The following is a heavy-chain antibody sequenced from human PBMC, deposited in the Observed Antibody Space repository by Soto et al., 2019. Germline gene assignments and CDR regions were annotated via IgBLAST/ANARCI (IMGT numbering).Heavy chain of an antibody. CDR2: IYNSGDT. D-gene: IGHD6-25*01. J-gene: IGHJ6*02. CDR3: ARDGSDSYGLDV. CDR1: GGSISSYY. Sequence: TVSGGSISSYYWSWIRQTAGKGLEWIGRIYNSGDTSYNPSLKSRVTMSADTSKNQFSLKLTSVTAADTAVYYCARDGSDSYGLDVWGQGTTVTVSS. V-gene: IGHV4-4*07.